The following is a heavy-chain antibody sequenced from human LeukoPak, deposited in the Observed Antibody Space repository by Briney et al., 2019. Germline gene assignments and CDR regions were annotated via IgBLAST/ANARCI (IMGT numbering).Heavy chain of an antibody. V-gene: IGHV1-69*13. J-gene: IGHJ6*03. CDR1: GGTFSSYA. CDR3: ARVPYVWFGELSQYYYYYMDV. CDR2: IIPIFGTA. D-gene: IGHD3-10*01. Sequence: GASVKVSCKASGGTFSSYAISWVRQAPGQGLEWMGGIIPIFGTANYAQKFQGRVTITADESTSTAYMELSSLRSEDTAVYYCARVPYVWFGELSQYYYYYMDVWGKGTTVTISS.